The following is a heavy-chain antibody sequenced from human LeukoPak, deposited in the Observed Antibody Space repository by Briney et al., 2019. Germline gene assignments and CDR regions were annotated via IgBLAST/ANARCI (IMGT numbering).Heavy chain of an antibody. V-gene: IGHV3-73*01. Sequence: PGGSLRLSCAASGFTFSGSAMHWVRQASGKGLEWVGRIRSKANSYATAYAASVKGRFTISRDDSKNTAYLQMNSLRAEDTAVYYCARDCGGDCYSCFDYWGQGTLVTVSS. CDR3: ARDCGGDCYSCFDY. D-gene: IGHD2-21*02. CDR1: GFTFSGSA. J-gene: IGHJ4*02. CDR2: IRSKANSYAT.